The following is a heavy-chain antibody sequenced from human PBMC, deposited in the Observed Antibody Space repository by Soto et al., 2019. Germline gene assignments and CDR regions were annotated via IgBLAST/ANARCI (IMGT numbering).Heavy chain of an antibody. V-gene: IGHV3-30*18. D-gene: IGHD3-10*01. CDR1: GFTFSSYG. CDR2: ISYDGSNK. Sequence: PGGSLRLSCAASGFTFSSYGMHWVRQAPGKGLEWVAVISYDGSNKYYADSVKGRFTISRDNSKNTLYLQMNSLRAEDTAVYYCAKTSGSMVRGVILDYWGQGTLVTVSS. CDR3: AKTSGSMVRGVILDY. J-gene: IGHJ4*02.